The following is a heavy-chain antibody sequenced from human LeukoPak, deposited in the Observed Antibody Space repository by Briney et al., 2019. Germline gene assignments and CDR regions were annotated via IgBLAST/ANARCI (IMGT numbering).Heavy chain of an antibody. D-gene: IGHD2-15*01. V-gene: IGHV3-23*01. J-gene: IGHJ4*02. Sequence: GGSLRLSCAASGFTFSGYAMSWVRQAPGKGLEWVSAIIGSGGSTYYADSVKGRFTISRDNSKNTLYLQMNSLRAEDTAVYYCAKDKLAYCSGGSCYYVDYWGQGTLVTVSS. CDR2: IIGSGGST. CDR1: GFTFSGYA. CDR3: AKDKLAYCSGGSCYYVDY.